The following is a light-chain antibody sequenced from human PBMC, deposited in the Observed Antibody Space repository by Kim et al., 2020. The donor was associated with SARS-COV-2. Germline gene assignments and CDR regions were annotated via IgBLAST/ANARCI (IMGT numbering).Light chain of an antibody. Sequence: SSELTQDPAVSVALGQTVRLTCQGDSLRSYYATWYQQKPGQAPVLVLYGKYNRPSGIPDRFSGSSSGNTASLTITGTQAGDEADYYCNSRDSNDNVVFFG. CDR2: GKY. V-gene: IGLV3-19*01. CDR1: SLRSYY. CDR3: NSRDSNDNVVF. J-gene: IGLJ1*01.